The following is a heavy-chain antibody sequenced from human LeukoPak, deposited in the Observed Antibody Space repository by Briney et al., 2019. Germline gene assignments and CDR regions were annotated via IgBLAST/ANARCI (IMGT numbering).Heavy chain of an antibody. D-gene: IGHD3-22*01. V-gene: IGHV4-39*07. CDR1: GGSISSSSYY. J-gene: IGHJ4*02. CDR2: IFYSGST. Sequence: SGTLSLTCTVSGGSISSSSYYWGWIRQPPGKGLEWIGSIFYSGSTYYNPSLKSRVTISVDTSKNQFSLKLSSVTAADTAVYYCARVGGYYYVFYYFGYWGQGTLVTVSS. CDR3: ARVGGYYYVFYYFGY.